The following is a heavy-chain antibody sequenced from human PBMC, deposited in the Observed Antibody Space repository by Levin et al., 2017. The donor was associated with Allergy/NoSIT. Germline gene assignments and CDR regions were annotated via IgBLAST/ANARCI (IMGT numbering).Heavy chain of an antibody. CDR2: ISGSGGST. Sequence: GGSLRLSCAASGFTFSSYAMSWVRQAPGKGLEWVSAISGSGGSTYYADSVKGRFTISRDNSKNTLYLQMNSLRAEDTAVYYCAKGGPSVWYCSGGSCLENRGFDYWGQGTLVTVSS. CDR1: GFTFSSYA. CDR3: AKGGPSVWYCSGGSCLENRGFDY. D-gene: IGHD2-15*01. J-gene: IGHJ4*02. V-gene: IGHV3-23*01.